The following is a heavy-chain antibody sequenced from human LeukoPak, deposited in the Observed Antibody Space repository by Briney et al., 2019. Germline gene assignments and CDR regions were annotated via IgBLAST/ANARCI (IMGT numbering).Heavy chain of an antibody. CDR2: IYCSGST. CDR1: GGSISSSSYY. D-gene: IGHD5-24*01. V-gene: IGHV4-39*01. J-gene: IGHJ4*02. Sequence: SETLSLTCTVSGGSISSSSYYWGWIRQPPGKGLEWIGSIYCSGSTYYNPSLKSRVTISVDTSKNQFSLKLSSVTAADTAVYYCARLVEMATGDYWGQGTLVTVSS. CDR3: ARLVEMATGDY.